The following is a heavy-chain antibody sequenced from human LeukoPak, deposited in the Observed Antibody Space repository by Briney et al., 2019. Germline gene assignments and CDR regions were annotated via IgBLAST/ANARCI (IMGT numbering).Heavy chain of an antibody. CDR3: ASGTVGNYALDY. J-gene: IGHJ4*02. Sequence: GGSLRLSCAASGLTFSRYNMNWVRQAPGKGLGWFSSIGNSINNIYYTDSEKGRFTISRDNAKNSLYLQVDSLRVEDTAVYFCASGTVGNYALDYWGQGTLVTVSS. CDR2: IGNSINNI. D-gene: IGHD1-7*01. V-gene: IGHV3-21*01. CDR1: GLTFSRYN.